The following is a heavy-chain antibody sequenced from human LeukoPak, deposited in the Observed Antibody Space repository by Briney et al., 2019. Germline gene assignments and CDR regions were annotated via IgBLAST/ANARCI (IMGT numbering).Heavy chain of an antibody. CDR1: GGSFSGYY. CDR2: INHSGST. D-gene: IGHD6-19*01. J-gene: IGHJ4*02. V-gene: IGHV4-34*01. CDR3: ARGHGIAVAGQVPFDY. Sequence: SETLSLTCAVYGGSFSGYYWSWIRQPPGKGLEWIGEINHSGSTNYNPSLKSRVTISVDTSKNQFSLKLSSVTAADTAVYYCARGHGIAVAGQVPFDYWGQGTLVTVSS.